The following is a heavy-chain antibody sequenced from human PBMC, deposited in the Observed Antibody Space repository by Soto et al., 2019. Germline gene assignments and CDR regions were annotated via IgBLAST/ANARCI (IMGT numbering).Heavy chain of an antibody. CDR1: GGTFSSYT. CDR2: IIPILGIA. Sequence: QVQLVQSGAEVKKPGSSVKVSCKASGGTFSSYTISWVRQAPGQGLEWMGRIIPILGIANYAQKFQGRVTXTXXKSTSTAYVERSSLRSEDTGVYYCARTPTSVGFDPWGQGTLVTVSS. CDR3: ARTPTSVGFDP. V-gene: IGHV1-69*02. J-gene: IGHJ5*02.